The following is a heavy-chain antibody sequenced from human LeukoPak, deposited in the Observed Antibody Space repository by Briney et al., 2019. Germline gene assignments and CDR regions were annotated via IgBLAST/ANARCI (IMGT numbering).Heavy chain of an antibody. Sequence: ASVKVSCKASGGTFSSYAISWVRQAPGQGLEWMGGIIPIFGTANYAQKFQGRVTITTDESTSTTYMELSSLRSEDTAVYYCARALHGCSSSSYIYWGQGTLVTVSS. V-gene: IGHV1-69*05. J-gene: IGHJ4*02. D-gene: IGHD6-6*01. CDR2: IIPIFGTA. CDR3: ARALHGCSSSSYIY. CDR1: GGTFSSYA.